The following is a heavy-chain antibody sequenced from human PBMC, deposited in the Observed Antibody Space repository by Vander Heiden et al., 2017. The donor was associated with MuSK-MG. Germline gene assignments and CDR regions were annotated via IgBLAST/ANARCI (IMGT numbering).Heavy chain of an antibody. V-gene: IGHV4-38-2*01. CDR3: ARRPNGNLEVDF. D-gene: IGHD2-8*01. Sequence: QVQLQESGPGLVKPSGTLSLTSAVSAYSISSGYYWVWIRHPPGKWLKWIASIYHRGNTYYNPSLKSRVTISIDTSKSQFSLNLSSVTAADTAVYYCARRPNGNLEVDFWCQGTLVTVSS. CDR2: IYHRGNT. J-gene: IGHJ4*02. CDR1: AYSISSGYY.